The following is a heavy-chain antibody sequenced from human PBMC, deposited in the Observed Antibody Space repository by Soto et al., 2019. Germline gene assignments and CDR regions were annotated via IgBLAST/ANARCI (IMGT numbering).Heavy chain of an antibody. D-gene: IGHD6-19*01. J-gene: IGHJ4*02. CDR3: AHKPLETYSSGWYYFDY. CDR1: GFSLSTSGVG. CDR2: IYWNDDK. V-gene: IGHV2-5*01. Sequence: ESGPTLVNPTQTLTLTCTFSGFSLSTSGVGVGWIRQPPGKALEWLALIYWNDDKRYSPSLKSRLTITKDTSKNQVVLTMTNMDPVDTATYYCAHKPLETYSSGWYYFDYWGQGTLVTVSS.